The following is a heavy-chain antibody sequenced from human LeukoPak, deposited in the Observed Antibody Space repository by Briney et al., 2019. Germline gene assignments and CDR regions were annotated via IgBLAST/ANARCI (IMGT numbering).Heavy chain of an antibody. Sequence: GGSLRLSCAASGFIFHDYAMHWVRHAPGKGLEWVSGVSWKSNTIGYADSVKGRFTISRDDAKKSLYLQMYSLRTEDTALYYCVKGTETGYSYGYDYWGQGTMVTVSS. CDR3: VKGTETGYSYGYDY. V-gene: IGHV3-9*01. CDR1: GFIFHDYA. D-gene: IGHD5-18*01. J-gene: IGHJ4*02. CDR2: VSWKSNTI.